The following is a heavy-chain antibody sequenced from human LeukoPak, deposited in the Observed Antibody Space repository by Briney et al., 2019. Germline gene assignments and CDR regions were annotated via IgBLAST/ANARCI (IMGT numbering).Heavy chain of an antibody. CDR3: ARQVLDLRNYAWGSYRPNKSYMSYFDY. CDR2: IDPRGGRT. Sequence: GASVKVSCKASGYTFTSYGITWVRQAPGQGLEWMGIIDPRGGRTTYTQNLQDRVTVTRDMSTNTVYMELSSLRSEDTAVYYCARQVLDLRNYAWGSYRPNKSYMSYFDYWGQGTLVIVYS. D-gene: IGHD3-16*02. J-gene: IGHJ4*02. V-gene: IGHV1-46*04. CDR1: GYTFTSYG.